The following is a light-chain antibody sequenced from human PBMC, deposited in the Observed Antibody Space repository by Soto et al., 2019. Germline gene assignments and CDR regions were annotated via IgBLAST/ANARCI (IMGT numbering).Light chain of an antibody. CDR2: AAS. CDR3: QQLNSFPIT. Sequence: DIQLTRSQSFMSASVGDIVTITCRASQGISNSLAWYQQQPGKAPKLLIYAASTLQSGVPSRFSGGGSGTDFTLTISSLQPEDIATYHCQQLNSFPITFGQGTRLEIK. CDR1: QGISNS. J-gene: IGKJ5*01. V-gene: IGKV1-9*01.